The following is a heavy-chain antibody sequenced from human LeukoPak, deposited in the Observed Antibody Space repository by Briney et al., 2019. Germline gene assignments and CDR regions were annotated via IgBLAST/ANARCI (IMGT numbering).Heavy chain of an antibody. CDR2: VNPNSGGT. CDR1: GYTFTGYY. CDR3: ARDMGTSYDFWSGYYGY. D-gene: IGHD3-3*01. J-gene: IGHJ4*02. V-gene: IGHV1-2*02. Sequence: GASVKVSCKASGYTFTGYYMHWVRQAPGQGLEWMGWVNPNSGGTNYAQKFQGRVTMTRDTSIRTAYMELGRLRSDDTAVYYCARDMGTSYDFWSGYYGYWGQGTLVTVSS.